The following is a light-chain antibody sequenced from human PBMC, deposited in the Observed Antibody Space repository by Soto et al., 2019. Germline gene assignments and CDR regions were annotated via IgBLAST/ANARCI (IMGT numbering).Light chain of an antibody. CDR1: QDIRND. Sequence: AIQMTQSPSSLSASVGDRVTMTCRASQDIRNDLGWYQQKPGKAPKLLIYTASSLQSGVPSRFSGSGYGTDFNLTISSLQPEDFATYYCLQEYNYPRTFGQGTKVEIK. CDR2: TAS. V-gene: IGKV1-6*02. J-gene: IGKJ1*01. CDR3: LQEYNYPRT.